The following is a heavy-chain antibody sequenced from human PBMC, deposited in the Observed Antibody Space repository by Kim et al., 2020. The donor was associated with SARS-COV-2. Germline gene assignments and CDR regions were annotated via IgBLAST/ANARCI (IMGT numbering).Heavy chain of an antibody. CDR3: AKDVLLWFGDTGAYFDY. Sequence: KGRVPIPRDNSKNTLYLQMNSLRAEDTAVYYCAKDVLLWFGDTGAYFDYWGQGTLVTVSS. V-gene: IGHV3-23*01. D-gene: IGHD3-10*01. J-gene: IGHJ4*02.